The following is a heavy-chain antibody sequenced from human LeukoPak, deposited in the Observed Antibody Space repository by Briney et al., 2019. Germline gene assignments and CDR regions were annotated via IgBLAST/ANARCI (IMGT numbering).Heavy chain of an antibody. Sequence: ASVKVSCKASGYTFTSYGISWVRQAPGQGLEWTGWINPNSGGTNYAQKFQGRVTMTRDTSISTAYMELSRLRSDDTAVYYCARAPLLSVAVAAPYFDYWGQGTLATVSS. V-gene: IGHV1-2*02. J-gene: IGHJ4*02. D-gene: IGHD6-13*01. CDR2: INPNSGGT. CDR3: ARAPLLSVAVAAPYFDY. CDR1: GYTFTSYG.